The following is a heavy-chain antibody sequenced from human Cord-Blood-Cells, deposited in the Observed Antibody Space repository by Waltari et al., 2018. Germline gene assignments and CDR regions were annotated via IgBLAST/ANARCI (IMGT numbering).Heavy chain of an antibody. CDR2: INPNGGGT. CDR1: GYTFTGYY. J-gene: IGHJ5*02. D-gene: IGHD3-10*01. V-gene: IGHV1-2*06. Sequence: QVQLVQSGAEVKKPGASVKVSCKASGYTFTGYYMHWVRQAPGQGLEWMGRINPNGGGTNYAKKFQGRVTMTRDTSISTAYMELSRLRSDDTAVYYCVSGNDRGNNWFDPWGQGTLVTVSS. CDR3: VSGNDRGNNWFDP.